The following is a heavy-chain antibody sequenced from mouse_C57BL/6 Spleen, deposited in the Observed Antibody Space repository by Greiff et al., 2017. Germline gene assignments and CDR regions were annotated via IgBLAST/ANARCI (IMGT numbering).Heavy chain of an antibody. CDR3: ARGDYYGSLSWFAY. Sequence: QQSCKASGYTFTSYWMHWVKQRPGQGLEWIGNINPSNGGTNYNEKFKSKATLTVDKSSSTAYMQPSSLTSEDSAVYYCARGDYYGSLSWFAYWGQGTLVTVSA. D-gene: IGHD1-1*01. CDR2: INPSNGGT. CDR1: GYTFTSYW. J-gene: IGHJ3*01. V-gene: IGHV1-53*01.